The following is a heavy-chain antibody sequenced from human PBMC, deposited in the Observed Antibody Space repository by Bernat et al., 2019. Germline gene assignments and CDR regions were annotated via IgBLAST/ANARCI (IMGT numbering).Heavy chain of an antibody. CDR2: IKSKTDGGTT. D-gene: IGHD4-23*01. J-gene: IGHJ4*02. V-gene: IGHV3-15*01. Sequence: EVQLVESGGGLVKPGGSLRLSCAASGFTFSNARMSWVRQAPAQGLDWVGRIKSKTDGGTTDYAAPVKGRFTISRDDSKNTLELQMTSVKTGDTAVYYCARWSSFDDWGQGTLVTVSS. CDR3: ARWSSFDD. CDR1: GFTFSNAR.